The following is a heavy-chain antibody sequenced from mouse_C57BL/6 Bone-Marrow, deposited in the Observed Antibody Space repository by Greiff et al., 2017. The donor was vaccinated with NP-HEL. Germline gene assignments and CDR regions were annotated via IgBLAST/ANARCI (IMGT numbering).Heavy chain of an antibody. Sequence: VQLQQSGAELMKPGASVKLSCKATGYTFTGYWIEWVKQRPGHGLEWIGEILPGSGSTNYNEKFKGKATFTADTSSNTAYMQLSSLTTEDSAIYYCARCGLVYIPDYYAMDYWGQGTSVTVSS. CDR2: ILPGSGST. D-gene: IGHD5-1-1*01. J-gene: IGHJ4*01. V-gene: IGHV1-9*01. CDR3: ARCGLVYIPDYYAMDY. CDR1: GYTFTGYW.